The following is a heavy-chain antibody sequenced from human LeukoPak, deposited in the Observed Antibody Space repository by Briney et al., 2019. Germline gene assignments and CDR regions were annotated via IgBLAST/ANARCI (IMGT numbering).Heavy chain of an antibody. V-gene: IGHV4-59*01. CDR1: GGSISNYY. CDR3: ARSGYSFGTGYFFDY. CDR2: IYYTGST. J-gene: IGHJ4*02. Sequence: NTSETLSLTCTVSGGSISNYYWSWIRLAPGKGLEWIGFIYYTGSTNYSPSLKTRVTISLDTSKNQFSLKVTSVTAADTAVYYCARSGYSFGTGYFFDYWGQGNLVTVSS. D-gene: IGHD5-18*01.